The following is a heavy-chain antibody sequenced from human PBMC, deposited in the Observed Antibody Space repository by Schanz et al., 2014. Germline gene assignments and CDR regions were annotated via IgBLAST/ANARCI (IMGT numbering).Heavy chain of an antibody. CDR2: ISHDGTT. J-gene: IGHJ4*02. D-gene: IGHD5-18*01. CDR1: GGSFSAYH. CDR3: ASKARYTYGYDY. Sequence: QVQLQQWGAGLLKPSETLSLICVINGGSFSAYHWSWLRQSPGKGPEWIGEISHDGTTNYNPSLKSRVTISEDTSKNQFSLILTSVTAADTAVYYCASKARYTYGYDYWGQGTLVTVSS. V-gene: IGHV4-34*02.